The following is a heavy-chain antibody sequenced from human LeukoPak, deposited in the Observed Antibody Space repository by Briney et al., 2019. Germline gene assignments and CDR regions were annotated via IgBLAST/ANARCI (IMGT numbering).Heavy chain of an antibody. J-gene: IGHJ4*02. V-gene: IGHV3-53*01. CDR2: IYSGGRT. Sequence: QPGGSLRLSCAASGFTVSSNYMSWVRQAPGKGLEWVSIIYSGGRTYYADSAKGRFTISRDIFKNTVYLQMNSLRAEDTAVYYCAREGATTAFDYWGQGTLVTVSS. CDR1: GFTVSSNY. D-gene: IGHD1-26*01. CDR3: AREGATTAFDY.